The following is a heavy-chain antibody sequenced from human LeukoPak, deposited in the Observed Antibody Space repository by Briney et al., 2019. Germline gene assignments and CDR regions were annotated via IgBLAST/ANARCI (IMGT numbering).Heavy chain of an antibody. Sequence: SETLSLTCTVSGGSISSYYWSWIRQPPGKGLEWIGYIYYSGSTNYNPPLKSRVTISVDTSKNQFSLKLSSVTAADTAVYYCARSLGAAAGDDAFDIWGQGTMVTVSS. CDR2: IYYSGST. V-gene: IGHV4-59*01. J-gene: IGHJ3*02. D-gene: IGHD6-13*01. CDR1: GGSISSYY. CDR3: ARSLGAAAGDDAFDI.